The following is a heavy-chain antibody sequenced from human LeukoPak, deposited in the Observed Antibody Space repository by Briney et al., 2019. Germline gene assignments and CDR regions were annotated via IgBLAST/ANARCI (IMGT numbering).Heavy chain of an antibody. J-gene: IGHJ5*02. CDR1: GFTFNNYG. Sequence: GGSLRLSCAASGFTFNNYGIHWVRQAPGKGLEWVSSISSSSYIYYADSVKGRFTISRDNAKNSLYLQMNSLRAEDTAVYYCARDPPDTIFGPPNWFDPWGQGTLVTVSS. CDR3: ARDPPDTIFGPPNWFDP. V-gene: IGHV3-21*01. D-gene: IGHD3-3*01. CDR2: ISSSSYI.